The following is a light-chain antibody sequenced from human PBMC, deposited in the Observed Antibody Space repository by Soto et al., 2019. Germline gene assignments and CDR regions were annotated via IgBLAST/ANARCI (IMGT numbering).Light chain of an antibody. CDR3: QQYGASPFT. CDR1: RDVCINA. Sequence: VVLTQSPATLSLSPGEPATLSCRASRDVCINALAWYQQKPGRTPTLLIYGASTRATGIPDRFSATGSGTEFSLTISSVEPEDFAVYYCQQYGASPFTFGPGTRVEI. V-gene: IGKV3-20*01. CDR2: GAS. J-gene: IGKJ3*01.